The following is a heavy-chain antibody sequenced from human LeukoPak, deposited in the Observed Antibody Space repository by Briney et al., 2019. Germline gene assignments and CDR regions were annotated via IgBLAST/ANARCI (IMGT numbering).Heavy chain of an antibody. CDR3: ARGGYQHYALVDY. CDR2: ISVSGTFT. V-gene: IGHV3-11*05. D-gene: IGHD5-12*01. J-gene: IGHJ4*02. CDR1: GLTFRDYY. Sequence: GGSLRLSCAASGLTFRDYYMSWIRQAPGKGREWVSHISVSGTFTNYADSVKGRFTISRDNAGNSLHLQMNRLRAEDSAMYYCARGGYQHYALVDYWGQGTLATVSS.